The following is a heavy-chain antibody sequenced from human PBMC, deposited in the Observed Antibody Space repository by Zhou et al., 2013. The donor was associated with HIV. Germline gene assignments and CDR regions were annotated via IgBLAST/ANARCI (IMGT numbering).Heavy chain of an antibody. V-gene: IGHV1-69*05. Sequence: QVQLVQSGAEVKKPGSSVKVSCKAPGGTFSSYAISWVRQAPGQGLEWMGGIIPIFGTANYAQKFQGRVTITTDESTSTAYMELSSLRSEDTAVYYCAAARWLQLKSMDYWGQGTLVTVSS. J-gene: IGHJ4*02. CDR3: AAARWLQLKSMDY. CDR2: IIPIFGTA. D-gene: IGHD5-12*01. CDR1: GGTFSSYA.